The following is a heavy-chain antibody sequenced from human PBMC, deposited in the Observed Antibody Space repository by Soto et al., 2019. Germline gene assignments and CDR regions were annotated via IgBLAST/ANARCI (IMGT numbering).Heavy chain of an antibody. J-gene: IGHJ4*02. D-gene: IGHD1-26*01. CDR3: ASNSGSSSSAFDY. Sequence: ASVKVSCKASAGTFSSYAISWVRQAPGQGLEWMGGIIPIFGTANYAQKFQGRVTITADESTSTAYMELSSLRSEDTAVYYCASNSGSSSSAFDYWGQGILVTVSS. V-gene: IGHV1-69*13. CDR1: AGTFSSYA. CDR2: IIPIFGTA.